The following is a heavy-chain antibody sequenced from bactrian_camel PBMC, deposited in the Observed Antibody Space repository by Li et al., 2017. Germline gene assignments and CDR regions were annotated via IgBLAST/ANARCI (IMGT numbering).Heavy chain of an antibody. CDR1: GFTFSNSY. J-gene: IGHJ4*01. CDR2: IYGEGSKT. CDR3: ATPPRTGWPYEYNA. V-gene: IGHV3-2*01. Sequence: HVQLVESGGGLVQPGGSLRLSCAASGFTFSNSYMTWIRQAPGKGLEWVSSIYGEGSKTDYADSVKGRFTISRDNANNTVYLQMNNLKSEDTALYRCATPPRTGWPYEYNAWGQGTQVTVS. D-gene: IGHD3*01.